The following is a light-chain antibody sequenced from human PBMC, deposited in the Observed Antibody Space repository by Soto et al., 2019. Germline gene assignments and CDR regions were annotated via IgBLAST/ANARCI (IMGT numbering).Light chain of an antibody. Sequence: QSVLTQPASVCGSPGQSITISCTGTSSDVGSYNLVSWYQQHPGKAPKLMIYEGSKRPSGVSNRFSGSKSGNTASLTISGLQAEDEADYYCCSYAGSSTFYVFGTGTKVTVL. J-gene: IGLJ1*01. CDR3: CSYAGSSTFYV. V-gene: IGLV2-23*03. CDR2: EGS. CDR1: SSDVGSYNL.